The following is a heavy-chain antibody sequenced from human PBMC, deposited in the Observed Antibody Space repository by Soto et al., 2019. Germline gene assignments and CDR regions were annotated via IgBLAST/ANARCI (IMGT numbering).Heavy chain of an antibody. CDR2: TNTGGTT. Sequence: EVQVLATGGGLIQPGGSLRLSCAASGFTVNSNYMSWVRQAPGEGLQWVSITNTGGTTYYADSVKGRFTVSRDNSKNTLYLKRNRLKAEDTDVYYCAKGDGFILAVWGQGTTVSVSS. V-gene: IGHV3-53*02. D-gene: IGHD1-26*01. CDR3: AKGDGFILAV. CDR1: GFTVNSNY. J-gene: IGHJ6*02.